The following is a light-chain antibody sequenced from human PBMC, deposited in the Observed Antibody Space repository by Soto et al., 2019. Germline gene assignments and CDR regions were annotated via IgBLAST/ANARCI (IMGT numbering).Light chain of an antibody. CDR1: QSIRSC. CDR2: AAS. Sequence: DIQMTQSPSSLSASVGDRVTITFRASQSIRSCLNWYQQKPGKAPSLLIYAASTFQSGVPSRFSGSGSGTDFTLTISSLQPDDFATYYCQQTYSDPWTFGQGTKVDIK. V-gene: IGKV1-39*01. J-gene: IGKJ1*01. CDR3: QQTYSDPWT.